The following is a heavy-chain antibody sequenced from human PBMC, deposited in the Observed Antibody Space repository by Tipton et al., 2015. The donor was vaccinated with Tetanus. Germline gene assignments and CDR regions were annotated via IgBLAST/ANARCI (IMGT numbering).Heavy chain of an antibody. CDR1: GYTFTGYY. V-gene: IGHV1-2*02. D-gene: IGHD2-2*01. Sequence: QLVQSGAEVKKPGASVKVSCKASGYTFTGYYMHWVRQAPGQGLEWMGWINPNSGGTNYAQKFQGRVTMTRDTSISTAYMELSRLRSDDTAVYYCAKTLGYCSSTSCYADAFDIWGQGTMVTVSS. CDR2: INPNSGGT. J-gene: IGHJ3*02. CDR3: AKTLGYCSSTSCYADAFDI.